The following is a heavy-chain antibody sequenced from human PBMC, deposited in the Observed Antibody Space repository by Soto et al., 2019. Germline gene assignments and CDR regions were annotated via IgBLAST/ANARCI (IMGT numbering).Heavy chain of an antibody. J-gene: IGHJ6*02. CDR3: ARGLSDGFITYFDFYVMDV. Sequence: SVKVSCKASGGTFNRHGISWVRQAPGQGLEWMGGTIPVFGTPKYAQEFQGRVTVSVDKSTSTAYMELSSLRSEDTAVYYCARGLSDGFITYFDFYVMDVWGQGTAVTDSS. CDR1: GGTFNRHG. CDR2: TIPVFGTP. D-gene: IGHD3-22*01. V-gene: IGHV1-69*06.